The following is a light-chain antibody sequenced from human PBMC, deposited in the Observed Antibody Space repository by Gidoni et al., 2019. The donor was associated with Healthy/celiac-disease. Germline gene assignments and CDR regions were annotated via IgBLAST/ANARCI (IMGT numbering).Light chain of an antibody. CDR1: QSVSSY. J-gene: IGKJ2*01. V-gene: IGKV3-11*01. CDR3: QQRSNWLYT. CDR2: DAS. Sequence: DIVLTQSPATLSLSPGERATLSCRASQSVSSYLAWYQQKPGQAPRLLIYDASNRATGIPARFSGSGSGTDFTLTISSLEPEDFAVYYCQQRSNWLYTFGQXTKLEIE.